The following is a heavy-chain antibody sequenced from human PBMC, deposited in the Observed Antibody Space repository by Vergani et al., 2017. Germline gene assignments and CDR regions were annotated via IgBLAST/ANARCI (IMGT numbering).Heavy chain of an antibody. J-gene: IGHJ4*02. CDR3: ARRARVTTGTYLDW. V-gene: IGHV4-61*01. CDR2: IYYGGFT. Sequence: QLQLQESGPGLVKPSETLSLTCTVSGGSISSSSYYWSWIRQPPGKGLEWIGFIYYGGFTNYNPSLKSRVTISLDTSKNQFSLKLTSVTSADTAVYFCARRARVTTGTYLDWWGQGTLVTVSS. D-gene: IGHD1-1*01. CDR1: GGSISSSSYY.